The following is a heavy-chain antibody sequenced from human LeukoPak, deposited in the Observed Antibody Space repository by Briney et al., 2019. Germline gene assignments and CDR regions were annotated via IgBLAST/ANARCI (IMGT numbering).Heavy chain of an antibody. CDR3: ARDGSSSPHFDY. D-gene: IGHD6-13*01. V-gene: IGHV3-7*01. J-gene: IGHJ4*02. Sequence: PGGSLRLSCALCVLTFSSYWMSWLRRAPGRGLEWVANIKQDGSEKYYVDCVKARFTISRENAKNSLYLRMNSLRAEDTAVYYCARDGSSSPHFDYWGQGTLVTVSS. CDR1: VLTFSSYW. CDR2: IKQDGSEK.